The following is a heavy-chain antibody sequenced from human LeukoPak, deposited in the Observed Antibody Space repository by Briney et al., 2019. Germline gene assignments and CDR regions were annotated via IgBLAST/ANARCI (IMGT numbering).Heavy chain of an antibody. CDR1: GFTFSDYY. J-gene: IGHJ5*02. D-gene: IGHD6-13*01. CDR3: ARPPYSSNWDPGWFDP. CDR2: ISSSSDYT. Sequence: GGSLRLSCVASGFTFSDYYMSWIRQAPGKGLEWVSYISSSSDYTNYADSARGRFTISRDNAKNSLYLQMNSLRAEDTAVYYCARPPYSSNWDPGWFDPWGQGTLITVSS. V-gene: IGHV3-11*06.